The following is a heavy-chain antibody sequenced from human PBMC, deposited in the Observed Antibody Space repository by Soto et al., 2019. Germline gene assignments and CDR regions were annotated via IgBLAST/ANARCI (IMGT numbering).Heavy chain of an antibody. V-gene: IGHV4-39*02. CDR1: GDSISSSNYY. J-gene: IGHJ5*02. D-gene: IGHD3-22*01. Sequence: PSETLSLTCNVSGDSISSSNYYWGWIRQPPGKLLEWIANIYYVGFFYYNPSLKSRVAISVFSSKNHFSLMLSSVTSSFTAIYYCARSSTGYYKWFDPWGQGTLVTVSS. CDR3: ARSSTGYYKWFDP. CDR2: IYYVGFF.